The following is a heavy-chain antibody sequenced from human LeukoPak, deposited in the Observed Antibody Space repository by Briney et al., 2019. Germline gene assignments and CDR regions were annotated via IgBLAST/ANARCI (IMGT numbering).Heavy chain of an antibody. Sequence: VASVKVSCKSSGGTFSSYAISWVRQAPGQGLEWMGGIIPIFGTANYAQKFQGRVTITADESTSTACMELSSLRSEDTAVYYCAGSIAAAYYYYYYMDVWGKGTTVTVSS. CDR3: AGSIAAAYYYYYYMDV. CDR1: GGTFSSYA. J-gene: IGHJ6*03. V-gene: IGHV1-69*13. D-gene: IGHD6-13*01. CDR2: IIPIFGTA.